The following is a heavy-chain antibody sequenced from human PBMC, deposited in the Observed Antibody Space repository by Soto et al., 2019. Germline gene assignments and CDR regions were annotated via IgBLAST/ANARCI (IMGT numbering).Heavy chain of an antibody. CDR1: GYSFSNYD. V-gene: IGHV1-8*01. CDR2: MNPNSDHT. J-gene: IGHJ6*03. D-gene: IGHD3-10*01. Sequence: ASVKVSCKASGYSFSNYDSNWVGQATGQGLEWMGWMNPNSDHTGYAQKFQGRVTMTRNTSISTAYMDLSSLRSEDTAVYYCVRRRGFTSSHYYMDLWGKGTPVTVSS. CDR3: VRRRGFTSSHYYMDL.